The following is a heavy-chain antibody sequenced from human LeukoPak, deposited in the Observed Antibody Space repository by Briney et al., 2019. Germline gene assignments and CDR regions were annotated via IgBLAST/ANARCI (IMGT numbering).Heavy chain of an antibody. D-gene: IGHD3-16*01. J-gene: IGHJ4*02. CDR2: INPNSGGT. V-gene: IGHV1-2*02. Sequence: EASVKVSCQASGYTFTGYYMHWVRQAPGQGLEWMGWINPNSGGTNYAQKFQGRVTMTRDTSISPAYMELSRLRSDDTAVYYCTRAPILRLGELSNFDYWGQGTLVTVSS. CDR1: GYTFTGYY. CDR3: TRAPILRLGELSNFDY.